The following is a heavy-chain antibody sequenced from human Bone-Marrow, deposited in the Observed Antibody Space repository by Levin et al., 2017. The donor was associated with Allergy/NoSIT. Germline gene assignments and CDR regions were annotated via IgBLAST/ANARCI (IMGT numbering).Heavy chain of an antibody. CDR2: INPSVGST. Sequence: ASVKVSCKASGFPFTNYYFHWVRQAPGQGLDWMGIINPSVGSTTYAHKFQGRVTMTWDTSTSTVYMEMTSLRSEDTAVYYCARDNSHVSDSYYDAGDVDIWGQGTMVIVSS. CDR1: GFPFTNYY. V-gene: IGHV1-46*01. D-gene: IGHD3-10*01. J-gene: IGHJ3*02. CDR3: ARDNSHVSDSYYDAGDVDI.